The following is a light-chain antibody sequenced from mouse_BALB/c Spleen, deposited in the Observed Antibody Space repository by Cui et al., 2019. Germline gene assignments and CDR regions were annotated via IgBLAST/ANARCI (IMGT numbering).Light chain of an antibody. CDR2: AAT. Sequence: DIQMPQSTASKSASLGESVTITCLASQNIGTWLAWYQQKPGKSPQLLIYAATSLADGVPSRFSGSGSGTKFSFKISSLQAEDIVSYYCQQRNSTPYTFGGGTKLEIK. J-gene: IGKJ2*01. CDR1: QNIGTW. V-gene: IGKV12-98*01. CDR3: QQRNSTPYT.